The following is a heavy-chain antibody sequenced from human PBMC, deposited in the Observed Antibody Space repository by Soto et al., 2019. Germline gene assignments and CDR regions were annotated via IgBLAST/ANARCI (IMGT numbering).Heavy chain of an antibody. CDR3: ARKAVAGSFYYYYYGMDV. D-gene: IGHD6-19*01. J-gene: IGHJ6*02. CDR2: IYHSGST. V-gene: IGHV4-4*02. CDR1: GGSISSSNW. Sequence: GTLSLTCAVSGGSISSSNWWSWVRQPPGKGLEWIGEIYHSGSTNYNPSLKSRVTISVDKSKNQFSLKLSSVTAADTAVYYCARKAVAGSFYYYYYGMDVWGQGTTVTVSS.